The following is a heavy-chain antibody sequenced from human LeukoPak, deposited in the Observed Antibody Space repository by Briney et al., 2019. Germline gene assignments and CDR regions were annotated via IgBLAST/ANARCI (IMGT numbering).Heavy chain of an antibody. Sequence: ASVKVSCKASGYTFTSYDINWVRQATGQGLEWMGWMNPNSGNTGYAQKFQGRVTITRTTSISTAYMELSSLRSEGTAVYFCARDPAVSGDLYYFDYWGQGTLVTVSS. CDR3: ARDPAVSGDLYYFDY. D-gene: IGHD6-19*01. CDR2: MNPNSGNT. J-gene: IGHJ4*02. V-gene: IGHV1-8*03. CDR1: GYTFTSYD.